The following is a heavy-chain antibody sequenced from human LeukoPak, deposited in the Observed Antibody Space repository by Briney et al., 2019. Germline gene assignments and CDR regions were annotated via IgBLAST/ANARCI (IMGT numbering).Heavy chain of an antibody. D-gene: IGHD3-10*01. V-gene: IGHV3-7*01. CDR3: AREVWFGEFDAFDI. Sequence: PGGSLRLSCAASGFTFSSYWMSWVRQAPGKGLEWVANIKQDGSEKYYVDSEKGRYTISRDNAKNSLYLQMNSLRAEDTAVYYCAREVWFGEFDAFDIWGQGTMVTVSS. J-gene: IGHJ3*02. CDR1: GFTFSSYW. CDR2: IKQDGSEK.